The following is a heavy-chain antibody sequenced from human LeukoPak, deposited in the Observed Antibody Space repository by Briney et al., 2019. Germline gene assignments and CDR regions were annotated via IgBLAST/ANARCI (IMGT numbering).Heavy chain of an antibody. CDR3: AKDMADFWSGQKDY. J-gene: IGHJ4*02. Sequence: GRSLRLSCAASGFTFEDYGMHWVRQAPGKGLEWVSLISGDGSTTYYADSVKGRFTISRDNIKNSLYLQMSSLRTEDTALYYCAKDMADFWSGQKDYWGQGTLVTVSS. CDR1: GFTFEDYG. V-gene: IGHV3-43*02. CDR2: ISGDGSTT. D-gene: IGHD3-3*01.